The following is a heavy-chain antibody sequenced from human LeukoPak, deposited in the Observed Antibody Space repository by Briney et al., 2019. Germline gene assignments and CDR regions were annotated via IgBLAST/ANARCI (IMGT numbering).Heavy chain of an antibody. Sequence: GGSLRLSCAASGFTFSSYWMHWVRQAPGKGLVWVSRINSDGSSTSYADSVKGRFTISRDNAKNTLYLQMNSLRAEDTAVYYCARDLTWFGELSLYYFDYGSQGTLVTVSS. CDR3: ARDLTWFGELSLYYFDY. D-gene: IGHD3-10*01. CDR1: GFTFSSYW. J-gene: IGHJ4*02. CDR2: INSDGSST. V-gene: IGHV3-74*01.